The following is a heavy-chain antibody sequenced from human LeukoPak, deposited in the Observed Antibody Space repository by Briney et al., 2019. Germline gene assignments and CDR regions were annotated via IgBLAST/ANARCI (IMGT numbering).Heavy chain of an antibody. D-gene: IGHD3-10*01. Sequence: GGSLRLSCAASGFTFSSYWMSWVRQAPGKGLEWVANIKQDGSEKYYVDSVKGRFTISRDNAKNSLYLQMNSLRAEDTAVYYCARGTMVRGALRAYYYYGMDVWGQGTTVTVSS. CDR1: GFTFSSYW. V-gene: IGHV3-7*03. CDR2: IKQDGSEK. CDR3: ARGTMVRGALRAYYYYGMDV. J-gene: IGHJ6*02.